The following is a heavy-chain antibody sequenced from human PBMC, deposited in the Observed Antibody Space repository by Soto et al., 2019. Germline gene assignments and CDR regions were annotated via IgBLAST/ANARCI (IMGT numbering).Heavy chain of an antibody. Sequence: EVQLLESGGGLVQPGGSLRLSCAASGFTFSSYAMSWVRQAPGKGLEWVSAISGSGGSTYYADSVKGRFTISRDNSKHTLYLQMNSLRAEDTAVYYCAKLAHLRVRATQSSDFDYWGQGTLVTVSS. D-gene: IGHD1-26*01. J-gene: IGHJ4*02. CDR3: AKLAHLRVRATQSSDFDY. CDR2: ISGSGGST. CDR1: GFTFSSYA. V-gene: IGHV3-23*01.